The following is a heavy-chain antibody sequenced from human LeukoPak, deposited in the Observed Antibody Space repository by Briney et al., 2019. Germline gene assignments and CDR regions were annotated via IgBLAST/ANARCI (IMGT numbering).Heavy chain of an antibody. CDR3: ARDQGTYCSSTSCYIGRDAFDI. J-gene: IGHJ3*02. D-gene: IGHD2-2*02. Sequence: ASVKVSCKASGYSFTGYYMHWVRQAPGQGLEWMGWINPNSGGTNYAQKFQGRVTITADESTSTAYMELSSLRSEDTAVYYCARDQGTYCSSTSCYIGRDAFDIWGQGTMVTVSS. CDR1: GYSFTGYY. CDR2: INPNSGGT. V-gene: IGHV1-2*02.